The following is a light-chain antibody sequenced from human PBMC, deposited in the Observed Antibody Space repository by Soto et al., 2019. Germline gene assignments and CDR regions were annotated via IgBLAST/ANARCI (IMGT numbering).Light chain of an antibody. V-gene: IGKV1-39*01. Sequence: IHLTQFPPSLSASLGDRAPFPSRTSQSINAYLNWYQQKPGRAPNLLIYAASSLQSGIPSRFTGSGAGTDFTLTITGLQPEDFATYYCQQSSIAPITFGQGTRLEIK. J-gene: IGKJ5*01. CDR3: QQSSIAPIT. CDR1: QSINAY. CDR2: AAS.